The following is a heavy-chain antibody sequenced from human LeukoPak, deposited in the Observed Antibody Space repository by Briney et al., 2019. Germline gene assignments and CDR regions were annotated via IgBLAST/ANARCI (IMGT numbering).Heavy chain of an antibody. Sequence: PGGSLRLSCAASGFTFSSYSMNWVRQAPGKGLEWVSSISSSSSYIYYADSVKGRFTISRDNAKNSLYLQMNSLRAEDTAVYYCARADWDTAMIDYWGQGTLVTVSS. CDR1: GFTFSSYS. CDR2: ISSSSSYI. J-gene: IGHJ4*02. CDR3: ARADWDTAMIDY. V-gene: IGHV3-21*01. D-gene: IGHD5-18*01.